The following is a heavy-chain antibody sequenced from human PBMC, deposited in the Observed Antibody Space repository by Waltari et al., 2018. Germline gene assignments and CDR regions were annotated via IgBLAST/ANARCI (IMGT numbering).Heavy chain of an antibody. Sequence: QVQLQQWGAGLLKPSETLSLTCAVYGGSFSGYYWSWIRQPPGKGLEGIGEINHRGSTNYNPSLKSRVTISVDTSKNQFSLKLSSVTAADTAVYYCAREEVDTAMAVFDYWGQGTLVTVSS. CDR1: GGSFSGYY. J-gene: IGHJ4*02. CDR2: INHRGST. V-gene: IGHV4-34*01. D-gene: IGHD5-18*01. CDR3: AREEVDTAMAVFDY.